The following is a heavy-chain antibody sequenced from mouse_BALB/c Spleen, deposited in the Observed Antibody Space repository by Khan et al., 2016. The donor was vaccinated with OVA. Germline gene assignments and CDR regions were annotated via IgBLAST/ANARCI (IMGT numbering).Heavy chain of an antibody. Sequence: EVELVESGPGLVKPSQSLSLTCTVTGYSITSDYAWNWIRQFPGNKLELMGYISYSGSTSYNPSLKSRISITRYTSKNQFFLQLNSVTTEETAAYYCARSIMANWGQGTTLTVSS. J-gene: IGHJ2*01. V-gene: IGHV3-2*02. CDR3: ARSIMAN. CDR2: ISYSGST. CDR1: GYSITSDYA.